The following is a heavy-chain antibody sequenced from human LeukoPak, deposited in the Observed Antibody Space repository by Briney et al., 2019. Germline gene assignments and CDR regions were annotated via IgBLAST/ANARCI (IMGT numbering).Heavy chain of an antibody. V-gene: IGHV3-53*01. CDR3: AKFGFRGAAARRFYFDY. J-gene: IGHJ4*02. CDR2: IYSGGNT. Sequence: GGSLRLSCTVSGFTVSINSMSWVRQAPGKGLEWVSFIYSGGNTHYSDSVKGRFTISRDNSKNTLYLQMNSLRAEDTAVYYCAKFGFRGAAARRFYFDYWGQGTLVTVSS. D-gene: IGHD6-13*01. CDR1: GFTVSINS.